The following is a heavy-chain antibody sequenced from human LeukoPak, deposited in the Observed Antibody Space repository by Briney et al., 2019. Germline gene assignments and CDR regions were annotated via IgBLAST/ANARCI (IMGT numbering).Heavy chain of an antibody. J-gene: IGHJ4*02. CDR2: IYSGGST. CDR3: ARAGILTGYYLDY. CDR1: GFTVSSNY. Sequence: GGSLRLSCAASGFTVSSNYMSWFRQAPGKGLEWVSVIYSGGSTYNADSVKGRFTISRDNSKNTLYLQMNSLRAEDTAVYYCARAGILTGYYLDYWGQGTLVTVSS. D-gene: IGHD3-9*01. V-gene: IGHV3-66*01.